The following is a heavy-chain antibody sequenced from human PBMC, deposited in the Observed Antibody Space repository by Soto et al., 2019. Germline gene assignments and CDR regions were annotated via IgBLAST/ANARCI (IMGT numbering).Heavy chain of an antibody. D-gene: IGHD1-26*01. CDR1: GYTSTSYG. CDR3: ARGYSGSLSVYFDY. V-gene: IGHV1-18*01. CDR2: ISAYNGNT. J-gene: IGHJ4*02. Sequence: ASVKVSCKASGYTSTSYGISWVRQAPGQGLEWMGWISAYNGNTNYAQKLQGRVTMTTDTSTSTAYMELRSLRSDDTAVYYCARGYSGSLSVYFDYWGQGTLVTVSS.